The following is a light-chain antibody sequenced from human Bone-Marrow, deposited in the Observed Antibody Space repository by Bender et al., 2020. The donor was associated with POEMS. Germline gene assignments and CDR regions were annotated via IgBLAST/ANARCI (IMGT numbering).Light chain of an antibody. CDR1: SNDVGRYNL. V-gene: IGLV2-23*02. Sequence: QSALTQPASVSGSPGQSITIACTGTSNDVGRYNLVSWYLQHPGRAPKLIIYLVSQRPSGISDRFSGSKSGYTASLTISGLQVEDEAEYYCCSYAGSGNFGVFGTGTKVTVL. CDR2: LVS. J-gene: IGLJ1*01. CDR3: CSYAGSGNFGV.